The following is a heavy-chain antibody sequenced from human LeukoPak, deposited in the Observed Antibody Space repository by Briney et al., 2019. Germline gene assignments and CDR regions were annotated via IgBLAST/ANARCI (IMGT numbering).Heavy chain of an antibody. CDR3: ARTMRPILTGYYSLDY. D-gene: IGHD3-9*01. J-gene: IGHJ4*02. V-gene: IGHV3-33*01. CDR1: GFTFSSYG. Sequence: GGSLRLSCAASGFTFSSYGMHWVRQAPGKGLERVAVIWYDGSNKYYADSVKGRFTISRDNSKNTLYLQMNSLRAEDTAVYYCARTMRPILTGYYSLDYWGQGTLVTVSS. CDR2: IWYDGSNK.